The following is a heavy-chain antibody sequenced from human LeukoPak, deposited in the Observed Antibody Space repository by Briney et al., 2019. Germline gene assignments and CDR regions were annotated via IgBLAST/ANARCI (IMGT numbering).Heavy chain of an antibody. D-gene: IGHD6-19*01. CDR2: TSAYNGDT. J-gene: IGHJ5*02. V-gene: IGHV1-18*01. Sequence: ASVTVSCKTSGYRFTNYGVHWVRQAPGQGLEWMGWTSAYNGDTKYGQKFQGRLTMTTDTSTSTAYLDVRSLRSEDTAVYYCARDLLQWQRNNWLAPWGQGTLVTVSS. CDR1: GYRFTNYG. CDR3: ARDLLQWQRNNWLAP.